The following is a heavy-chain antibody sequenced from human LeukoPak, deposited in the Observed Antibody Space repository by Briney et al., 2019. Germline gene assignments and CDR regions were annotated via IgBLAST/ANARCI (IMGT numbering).Heavy chain of an antibody. V-gene: IGHV1-2*02. D-gene: IGHD1-14*01. Sequence: EASVNVSCKASGYTFTSHGISWVRQAPGQGREWMGWINPNSGGTNYAQKFQGRVTMTRDTSISTAYMELSRLRSDDTAVYYCARGPAEEDAFDIWGQGTMVTVSS. CDR1: GYTFTSHG. CDR2: INPNSGGT. J-gene: IGHJ3*02. CDR3: ARGPAEEDAFDI.